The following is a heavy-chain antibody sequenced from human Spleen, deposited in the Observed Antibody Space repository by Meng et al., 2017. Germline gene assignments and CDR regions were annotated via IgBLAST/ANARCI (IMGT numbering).Heavy chain of an antibody. CDR2: ISPSGGAT. CDR1: GFTFSSYA. D-gene: IGHD3-22*01. Sequence: GESLKISCAASGFTFSSYAMSWVRQAPGKGLEWVSLISPSGGATYYADSVKGRFTISRDNSKNTVFLQINSLRAEDTAVYYCARSPIDKYDLSALPLDYWGQGTLVTVSS. V-gene: IGHV3-23*01. J-gene: IGHJ4*02. CDR3: ARSPIDKYDLSALPLDY.